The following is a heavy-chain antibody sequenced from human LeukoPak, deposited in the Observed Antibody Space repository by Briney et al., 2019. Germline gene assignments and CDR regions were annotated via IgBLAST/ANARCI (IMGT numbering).Heavy chain of an antibody. Sequence: PGGSLRLSCAASGFAFSSYAMSWVRQAPGKGLEWVSAISGSGGSTYYADSVKGRFTISRDNSKNTLYLQMNSLRAEDTAVYYCAKGVTGWYKSQDFFDYWGQGTLVTVSS. J-gene: IGHJ4*02. D-gene: IGHD6-19*01. V-gene: IGHV3-23*01. CDR3: AKGVTGWYKSQDFFDY. CDR2: ISGSGGST. CDR1: GFAFSSYA.